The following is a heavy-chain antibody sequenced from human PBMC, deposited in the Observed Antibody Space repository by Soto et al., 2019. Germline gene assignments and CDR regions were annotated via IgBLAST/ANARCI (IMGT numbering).Heavy chain of an antibody. CDR1: GFTFSTYA. CDR2: ISGGGDGT. V-gene: IGHV3-23*01. Sequence: SLRLSCAASGFTFSTYAMSWVRQAPGKGLEWVSTISGGGDGTYYADSVKGRFTISRDNSKNTMYLQMDSLRAEDTAVYYCAKDRPTTSSSKMDVWGKGTTVTVSS. CDR3: AKDRPTTSSSKMDV. J-gene: IGHJ6*04. D-gene: IGHD6-6*01.